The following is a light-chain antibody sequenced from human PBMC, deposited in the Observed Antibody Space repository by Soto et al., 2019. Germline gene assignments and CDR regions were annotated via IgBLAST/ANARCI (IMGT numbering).Light chain of an antibody. J-gene: IGKJ1*01. Sequence: EIVLTQSPGTLSVSPGERATLSCRASQSVSSKLAWYQQKPGQAPRLLFYGASTGATGIPARFSGSGSETEFTLSISSLQSEDFEVDYCQQYNNWPGTFGQGTKVEIK. CDR2: GAS. CDR3: QQYNNWPGT. CDR1: QSVSSK. V-gene: IGKV3-15*01.